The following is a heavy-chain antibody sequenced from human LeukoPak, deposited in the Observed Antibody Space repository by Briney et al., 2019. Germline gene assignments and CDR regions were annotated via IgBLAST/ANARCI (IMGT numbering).Heavy chain of an antibody. CDR3: AIDEPNYAPYDFDY. J-gene: IGHJ4*02. D-gene: IGHD4/OR15-4a*01. V-gene: IGHV3-15*01. CDR1: RCTFSNAW. Sequence: GGSLRLSCAASRCTFSNAWMNWVRQAPGKGLEWVGRIKSKADGETTDYAAPVKGRFTISRDDSNNMVYLQMNSLKIEDTAVYYCAIDEPNYAPYDFDYWGQGTLVTVSS. CDR2: IKSKADGETT.